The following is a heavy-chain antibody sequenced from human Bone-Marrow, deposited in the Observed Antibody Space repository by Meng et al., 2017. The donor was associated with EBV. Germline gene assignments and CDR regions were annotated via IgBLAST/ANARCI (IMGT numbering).Heavy chain of an antibody. Sequence: QVQLVQSGAEVKKPXXSVKVXCKASGYTFTGYFMHWVRQVPGQGPEWMGRINPNSGGTNYAQKFQGRVTMTRDTSISTAYMELSRLRSDDTAVYYCARKTAVREDCFDYWGPGTMGTVSS. CDR3: ARKTAVREDCFDY. V-gene: IGHV1-2*06. CDR1: GYTFTGYF. J-gene: IGHJ4*02. D-gene: IGHD2-2*01. CDR2: INPNSGGT.